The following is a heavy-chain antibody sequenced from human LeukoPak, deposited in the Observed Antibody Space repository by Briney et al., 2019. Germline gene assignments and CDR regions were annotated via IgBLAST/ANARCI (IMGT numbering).Heavy chain of an antibody. CDR2: IIPIFGTA. V-gene: IGHV1-69*06. CDR3: ARDGQSHAFDI. J-gene: IGHJ3*02. Sequence: ASVKVSCKASGGTFSSYAISWVRQAPGQGLEWMGRIIPIFGTANYAQKFQGRVTITADKSTSTAYMELSSLRSEDTAVYYCARDGQSHAFDIWGQGTMVTVSS. CDR1: GGTFSSYA. D-gene: IGHD6-19*01.